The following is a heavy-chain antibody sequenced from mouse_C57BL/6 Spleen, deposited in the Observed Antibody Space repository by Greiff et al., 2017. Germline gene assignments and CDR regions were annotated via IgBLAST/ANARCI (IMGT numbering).Heavy chain of an antibody. CDR2: INYDGSST. CDR1: GFTFSDYY. J-gene: IGHJ1*03. V-gene: IGHV5-16*01. Sequence: EVKLMESEGGLVQPGSSMKLSCTASGFTFSDYYMAWVRQVPEKGLEWVANINYDGSSTYYLDSLKSRFIISRDNAKNILYLQMSSLKSEATATYYCARDEGSYWYFDVWGTGTTVTVSS. CDR3: ARDEGSYWYFDV.